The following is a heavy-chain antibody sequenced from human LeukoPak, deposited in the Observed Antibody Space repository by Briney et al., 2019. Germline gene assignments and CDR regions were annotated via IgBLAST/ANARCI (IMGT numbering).Heavy chain of an antibody. D-gene: IGHD3-10*01. Sequence: GGSLRLSCAASGFTFSSYGMHWVRQAPGKGLEWVAVIWYDGSNKYYADSVKGRFTISRDNSKNTLYLQMNSLRAEDTAVYYCARRGLLWFGELFKQLHPTEFDYWGQGTLVTVSS. CDR2: IWYDGSNK. J-gene: IGHJ4*02. V-gene: IGHV3-33*01. CDR3: ARRGLLWFGELFKQLHPTEFDY. CDR1: GFTFSSYG.